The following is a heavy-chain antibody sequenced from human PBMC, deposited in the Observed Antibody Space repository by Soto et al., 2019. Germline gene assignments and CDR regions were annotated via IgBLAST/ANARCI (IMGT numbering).Heavy chain of an antibody. CDR1: GGTFSSYA. J-gene: IGHJ6*02. Sequence: QVQLVQSGAEVKEPGSSVKVSCKASGGTFSSYAISWVRQAPGQGLEWMGGIIPIFGTANYAQKFQGRVTITADESTSTAYMELSSLRSEDTAVYYCARSQDYGDYDYYYYYGMDVWGQGTTVTVSS. CDR2: IIPIFGTA. CDR3: ARSQDYGDYDYYYYYGMDV. V-gene: IGHV1-69*01. D-gene: IGHD4-17*01.